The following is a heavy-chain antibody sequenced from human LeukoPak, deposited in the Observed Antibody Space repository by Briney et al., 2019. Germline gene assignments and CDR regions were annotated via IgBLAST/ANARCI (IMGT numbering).Heavy chain of an antibody. CDR3: GRFGDEAGIDN. D-gene: IGHD3-10*01. CDR2: IKPSGTET. J-gene: IGHJ4*02. CDR1: GFTFSTYW. Sequence: GGSLRISCGASGFTFSTYWMTWVRQAPGKGLEWVANIKPSGTETYYGDPVKGRFTISRDNAKNLLYLQMSSLRAEDTAVYSCGRFGDEAGIDNWGQGTLVTVSS. V-gene: IGHV3-7*01.